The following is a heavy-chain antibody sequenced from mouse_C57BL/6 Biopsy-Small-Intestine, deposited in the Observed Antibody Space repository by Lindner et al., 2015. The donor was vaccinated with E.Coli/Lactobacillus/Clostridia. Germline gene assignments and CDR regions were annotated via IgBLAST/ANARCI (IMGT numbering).Heavy chain of an antibody. CDR2: IIPIFGTT. V-gene: IGHV1-81*01. Sequence: SVKVSCKASGDTFSNYGISWVRQAPGQGLEWMGGIIPIFGTTNYAQIFQGRITITADESTTTAYMELSSLRSEDTAVYYCARDSRRGTAADTCMDIWGQGTTVTVSS. J-gene: IGHJ1*01. D-gene: IGHD2-10*02. CDR1: GDTFSNYG. CDR3: ARDSRRGTAADTCMDI.